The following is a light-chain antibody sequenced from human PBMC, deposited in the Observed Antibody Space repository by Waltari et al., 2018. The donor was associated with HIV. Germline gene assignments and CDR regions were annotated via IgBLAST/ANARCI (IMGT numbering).Light chain of an antibody. CDR1: KSNIGSIH. Sequence: QPVLTQPPPPFGTPGPRVTTSCSGSKSNIGSIHFSWYQQLPGTAPKLRIYRSNQRPSGVPDRFSGSKSGTSASLAISGLRSEDEADYYCAAWDDGLSGPVFGGGTKLTVL. CDR3: AAWDDGLSGPV. V-gene: IGLV1-47*01. J-gene: IGLJ3*02. CDR2: RSN.